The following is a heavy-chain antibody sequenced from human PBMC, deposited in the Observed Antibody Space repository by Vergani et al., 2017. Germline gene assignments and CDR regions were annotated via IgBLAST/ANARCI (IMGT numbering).Heavy chain of an antibody. Sequence: QVQLQESGPGLVKPSQTLSLTCTVSGGSISSGGYYWSWIRQHPGKGREWIVYIYYSGRTSYNPSRKSRVTISVDTSKNQFSLKLSSVTAAATAVYYCARAAGIAAAGGFDPWGQGTLVTVSS. V-gene: IGHV4-31*03. D-gene: IGHD6-13*01. CDR1: GGSISSGGYY. CDR2: IYYSGRT. CDR3: ARAAGIAAAGGFDP. J-gene: IGHJ5*02.